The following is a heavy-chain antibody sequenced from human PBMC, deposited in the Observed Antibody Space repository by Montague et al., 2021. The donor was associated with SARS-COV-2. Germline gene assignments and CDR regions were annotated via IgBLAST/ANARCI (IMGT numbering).Heavy chain of an antibody. Sequence: SETLSLTRTVSGGSISTYYYWGWIRQPPGKGLEWIGSIYYGGSTXYNPSLKSRVTISVDTSMNHFSLKLSSVTAADTAVYYCARDQGVYCSGGSCYNFDYWGQGTLVTVSS. CDR3: ARDQGVYCSGGSCYNFDY. J-gene: IGHJ4*02. CDR2: IYYGGST. V-gene: IGHV4-39*02. CDR1: GGSISTYYY. D-gene: IGHD2-15*01.